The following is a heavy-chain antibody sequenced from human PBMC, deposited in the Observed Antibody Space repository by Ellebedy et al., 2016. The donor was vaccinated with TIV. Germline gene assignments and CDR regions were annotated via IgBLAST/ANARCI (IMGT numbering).Heavy chain of an antibody. J-gene: IGHJ4*02. D-gene: IGHD3-9*01. CDR1: GFTFSSYV. V-gene: IGHV3-30*04. CDR2: ISYDGSNK. CDR3: AREQSPYYDILTDSFDY. Sequence: GESLKISCAASGFTFSSYVMHWVRQAPGKGLEWVASISYDGSNKYYADSVKGRFTISRDNSKNTLYLQMDSLRAEDTAVYYCAREQSPYYDILTDSFDYWGQGSLVTVSS.